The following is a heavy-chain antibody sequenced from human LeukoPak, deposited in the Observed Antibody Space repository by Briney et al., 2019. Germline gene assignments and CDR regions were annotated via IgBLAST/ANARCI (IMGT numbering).Heavy chain of an antibody. J-gene: IGHJ6*03. D-gene: IGHD1-20*01. CDR1: GFALRSYT. CDR3: AKSPITGIRYYYMDV. CDR2: ISSTSAYI. V-gene: IGHV3-21*01. Sequence: GGSLRLSCAASGFALRSYTVTWVRQAPGKGLEWVSSISSTSAYIYYAESVKGRFTISRDNSKNTLYLQMNSLRAEDTAVYYCAKSPITGIRYYYMDVWGKGTTVTVSS.